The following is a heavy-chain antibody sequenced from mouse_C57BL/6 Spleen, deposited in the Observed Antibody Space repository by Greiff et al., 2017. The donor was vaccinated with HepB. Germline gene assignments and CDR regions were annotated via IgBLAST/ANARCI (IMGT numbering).Heavy chain of an antibody. D-gene: IGHD2-2*01. CDR1: GYAFSSSW. Sequence: QVQLQQSGPELVKPGASVKISCKASGYAFSSSWMNWVKQRPGKGLEWIGRIYPGDGDTNYNGKFKGKATLTADKSSSTAYMQLSSLTSEDSAVYFCARSGGYHPFDYWGQGTTLTVSS. CDR2: IYPGDGDT. CDR3: ARSGGYHPFDY. J-gene: IGHJ2*01. V-gene: IGHV1-82*01.